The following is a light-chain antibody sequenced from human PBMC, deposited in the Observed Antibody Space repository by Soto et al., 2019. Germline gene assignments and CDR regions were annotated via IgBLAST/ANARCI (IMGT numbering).Light chain of an antibody. CDR2: EVS. CDR1: SSDVGGYNC. Sequence: QFALTQPPSASGSPGQSVTISCTGTSSDVGGYNCVSWYQQHPGKAPKLMIYEVSKRPSGVPDRFSGSKSGNTASLTVSGLQAEDEADYYCSSYAGSNIPVVFGGGTKVTVL. J-gene: IGLJ2*01. V-gene: IGLV2-8*01. CDR3: SSYAGSNIPVV.